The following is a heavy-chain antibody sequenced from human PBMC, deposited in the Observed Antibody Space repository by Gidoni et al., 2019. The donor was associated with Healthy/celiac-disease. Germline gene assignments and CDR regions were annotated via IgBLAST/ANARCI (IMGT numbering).Heavy chain of an antibody. CDR3: AEHSGSYTH. D-gene: IGHD1-26*01. Sequence: QMQLVQSGPEVKKPGTSVKVSCKASGLTFTSSDMQWVRQARGQRLEWIGWIVVGSGNTNYAQKFQERFTITRAMSTSTAYLELSSLRSEDTDVYYCAEHSGSYTHWGQGTMVTVSS. CDR2: IVVGSGNT. J-gene: IGHJ3*01. V-gene: IGHV1-58*02. CDR1: GLTFTSSD.